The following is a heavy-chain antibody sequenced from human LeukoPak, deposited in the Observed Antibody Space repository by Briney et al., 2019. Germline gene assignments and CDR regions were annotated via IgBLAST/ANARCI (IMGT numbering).Heavy chain of an antibody. CDR2: ISPHSGDT. J-gene: IGHJ4*02. V-gene: IGHV1-2*02. CDR3: MRDGVVGATRGDF. D-gene: IGHD1-26*01. Sequence: ASVKVSCKASRYTFTGYYMHWVRQAPGQGLEWMGWISPHSGDTKYAQKFQGRVTMTSDTSISTAYMELIRLRYDDTAVYYCMRDGVVGATRGDFWGQGTLVTVSS. CDR1: RYTFTGYY.